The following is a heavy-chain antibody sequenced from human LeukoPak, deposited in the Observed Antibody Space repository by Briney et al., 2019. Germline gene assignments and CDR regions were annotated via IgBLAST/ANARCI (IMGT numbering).Heavy chain of an antibody. J-gene: IGHJ4*02. CDR2: IKSIVDGGTI. V-gene: IGHV3-15*01. CDR1: GFTFSNGW. CDR3: TTGGYYFDY. Sequence: GGSLRLSSAGSGFTFSNGWMNWVRQAPGKGLEWVGRIKSIVDGGTIDYAAPVKGRFTISRDDSKNTVYLQMNGLKTEDTAVYYCTTGGYYFDYWGQGTLVTVSS.